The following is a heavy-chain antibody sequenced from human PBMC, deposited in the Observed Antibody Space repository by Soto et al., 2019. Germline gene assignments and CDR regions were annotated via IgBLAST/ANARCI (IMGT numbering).Heavy chain of an antibody. Sequence: ASVKVSCKASGYTFTSYGISWVRQAPGQGLEWMGWISAYNGNTHYAQNLQGRVTMTTDTSTSTAYMELNSLRPEDTALYYCVRSKGGYSYGTPFDYWGQGTLVTVSS. CDR3: VRSKGGYSYGTPFDY. J-gene: IGHJ4*02. D-gene: IGHD5-18*01. V-gene: IGHV1-18*01. CDR2: ISAYNGNT. CDR1: GYTFTSYG.